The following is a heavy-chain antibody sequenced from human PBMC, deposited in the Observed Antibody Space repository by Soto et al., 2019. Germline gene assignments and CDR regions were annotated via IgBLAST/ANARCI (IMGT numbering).Heavy chain of an antibody. Sequence: LRLSCTASGFNFADHAVHWVRQVPGKGLEWVSFIRAKAHGGTTDYAASVKGRFTISRDDSKSIAYLQMNSLKTEDTALYYCTRAYSSSPLDYWGQGARVTVSS. J-gene: IGHJ4*02. V-gene: IGHV3-49*04. CDR3: TRAYSSSPLDY. D-gene: IGHD6-13*01. CDR2: IRAKAHGGTT. CDR1: GFNFADHA.